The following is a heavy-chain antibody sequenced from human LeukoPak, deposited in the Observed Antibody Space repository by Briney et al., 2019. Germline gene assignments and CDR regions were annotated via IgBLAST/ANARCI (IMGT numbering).Heavy chain of an antibody. CDR2: IGGSGGST. Sequence: SGGSLRLSCVASGFTFTNYAMSWVRQAPGQGLERVSPIGGSGGSTYYADSVKGRFTISRDNSKNTLYLQMNSLRVEDTAVYYCARGQLWFDYWGQGTLVTVSS. CDR1: GFTFTNYA. J-gene: IGHJ5*01. V-gene: IGHV3-23*01. D-gene: IGHD1-1*01. CDR3: ARGQLWFDY.